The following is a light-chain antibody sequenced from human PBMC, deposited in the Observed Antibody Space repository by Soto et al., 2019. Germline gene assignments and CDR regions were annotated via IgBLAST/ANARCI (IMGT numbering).Light chain of an antibody. V-gene: IGLV2-14*03. CDR2: DVD. CDR3: SSYTGRNTGV. Sequence: QSALTQPASVSGSPGQSITISCTGTSSDVGGYNYVSWYQQHPGKAPKVMIYDVDSRPSGGSTRFSGSKSGNTASLTISGVQADDEDDYYCSSYTGRNTGVFGTGTKLTVL. CDR1: SSDVGGYNY. J-gene: IGLJ1*01.